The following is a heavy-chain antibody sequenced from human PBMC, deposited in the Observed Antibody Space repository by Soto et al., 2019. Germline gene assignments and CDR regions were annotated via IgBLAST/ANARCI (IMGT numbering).Heavy chain of an antibody. D-gene: IGHD2-8*01. Sequence: AGGSLRLSCAASGFTFSSYWMSLVRQAPGKGLEWVANIKQDGSERYYVDSVNGRFTISRDNAKNSLYVQMNSLRAEDTAVYYCAREKRANGYFDYWGQGTLVTVSS. J-gene: IGHJ4*02. CDR3: AREKRANGYFDY. CDR2: IKQDGSER. V-gene: IGHV3-7*01. CDR1: GFTFSSYW.